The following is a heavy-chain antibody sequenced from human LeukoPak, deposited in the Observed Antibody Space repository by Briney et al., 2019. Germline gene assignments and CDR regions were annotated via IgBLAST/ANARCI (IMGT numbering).Heavy chain of an antibody. CDR1: GFTFSSYA. Sequence: GGSLRLSCAASGFTFSSYAMSWVRQAPGKGLEWVSSISSSSSYIYYADSVKGRFTISRDNAMNSLYLQMNSLRAEDTAVYYCARWPLRGGDLYDYWGQGTLVTVSS. CDR3: ARWPLRGGDLYDY. CDR2: ISSSSSYI. D-gene: IGHD2-21*01. J-gene: IGHJ4*02. V-gene: IGHV3-21*01.